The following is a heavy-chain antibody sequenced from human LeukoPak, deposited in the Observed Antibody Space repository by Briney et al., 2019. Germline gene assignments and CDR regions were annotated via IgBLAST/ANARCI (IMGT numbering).Heavy chain of an antibody. D-gene: IGHD6-13*01. J-gene: IGHJ6*02. V-gene: IGHV1-69*04. CDR1: GGTFNNYV. Sequence: SVKVSCKASGGTFNNYVFSWVKQAPGQGLEWMGRIVPVLGITNYAQTFQDRVTITADKSTATTYMELKSLRPEDTAVYYCARDLGDSAGTSSDGMDVWGQGTTVTVS. CDR2: IVPVLGIT. CDR3: ARDLGDSAGTSSDGMDV.